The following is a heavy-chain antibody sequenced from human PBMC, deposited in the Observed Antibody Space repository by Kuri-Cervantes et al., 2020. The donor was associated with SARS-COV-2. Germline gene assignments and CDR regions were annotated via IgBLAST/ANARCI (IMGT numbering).Heavy chain of an antibody. J-gene: IGHJ5*02. D-gene: IGHD2-21*02. V-gene: IGHV3-23*01. CDR3: ARDMHPPPRHIVVVTAIHWFDP. CDR1: GFTFSSYA. Sequence: GESLKISCAASGFTFSSYAMSWVRQAPGKGLEWVSAISGSGGSTYYADSVKGRFTISRDNVKNSLYLQMNSLRAEDTAVYYCARDMHPPPRHIVVVTAIHWFDPWGQGTLVTVSS. CDR2: ISGSGGST.